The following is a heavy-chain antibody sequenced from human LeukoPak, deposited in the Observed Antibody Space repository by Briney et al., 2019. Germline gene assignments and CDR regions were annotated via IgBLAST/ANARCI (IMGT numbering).Heavy chain of an antibody. V-gene: IGHV4-34*01. CDR2: INHSGST. CDR3: ASPYRGGYYYDNSGPPGY. J-gene: IGHJ4*02. Sequence: ASETLSLTCAVYGGSFSGYYWSWIRQPPGKGLEWIGEINHSGSTNYNPSLKSRVTISVDTSKNQFSLKLSSVTAADTAVYYCASPYRGGYYYDNSGPPGYWGQGTLVTVSS. CDR1: GGSFSGYY. D-gene: IGHD3-22*01.